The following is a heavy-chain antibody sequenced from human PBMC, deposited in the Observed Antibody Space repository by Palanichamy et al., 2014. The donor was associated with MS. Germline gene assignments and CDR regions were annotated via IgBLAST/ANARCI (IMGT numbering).Heavy chain of an antibody. CDR3: VRGGMVGATDY. V-gene: IGHV3-74*01. D-gene: IGHD1-26*01. Sequence: EVRLVESGGGSVXPGGSLRLSCAASGFTFSRYWMHWVRQAPGKGLVWVSTINSDGSSTTYADSVKGRFTISRGNTKNTLYLQMNSLRADDTAVYYCVRGGMVGATDYWGQGTLVTVSS. CDR1: GFTFSRYW. J-gene: IGHJ4*02. CDR2: INSDGSST.